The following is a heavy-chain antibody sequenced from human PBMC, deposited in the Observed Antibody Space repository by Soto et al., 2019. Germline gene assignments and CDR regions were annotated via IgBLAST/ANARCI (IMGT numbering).Heavy chain of an antibody. D-gene: IGHD3-3*01. V-gene: IGHV3-23*01. CDR3: AKRDPATYYDFWSGYSNIDY. J-gene: IGHJ4*02. Sequence: GGSLRLSCAASGFNFSNYAMSWVRQAPGKGLEWVSAASSSGAGLYYADSVKGRFTISRDNSKNTLYLQMNSLRAEDTAVYYCAKRDPATYYDFWSGYSNIDYWGQGTLVTVSS. CDR1: GFNFSNYA. CDR2: ASSSGAGL.